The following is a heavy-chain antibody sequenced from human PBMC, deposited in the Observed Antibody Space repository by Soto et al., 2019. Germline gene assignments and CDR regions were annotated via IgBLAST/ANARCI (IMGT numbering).Heavy chain of an antibody. CDR3: ARGYYDYVWGSYRRRGFDY. CDR2: IYYSGST. D-gene: IGHD3-16*02. J-gene: IGHJ4*02. V-gene: IGHV4-59*01. CDR1: GGSISSYY. Sequence: SETLSLTCTVSGGSISSYYWSWIRQPPGKGLEWIGYIYYSGSTNYNPSLKSRVTISVDTSKNQFSLKLSSVTAADTAVYYCARGYYDYVWGSYRRRGFDYWGQGTLVTISS.